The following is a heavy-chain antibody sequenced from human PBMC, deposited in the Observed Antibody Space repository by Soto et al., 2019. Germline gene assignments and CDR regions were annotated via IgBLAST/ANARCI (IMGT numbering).Heavy chain of an antibody. Sequence: PSETLSLTCTVSGGSISSYYWSWIRQPPGKGLEWIGYIYYSGSTNYNPSLKGRVTISVDTSKNQFSLKLSSVTAADTAVYYCGRSLRSSYYFDYWGQGTLVTVSS. D-gene: IGHD4-17*01. J-gene: IGHJ4*02. V-gene: IGHV4-59*08. CDR3: GRSLRSSYYFDY. CDR1: GGSISSYY. CDR2: IYYSGST.